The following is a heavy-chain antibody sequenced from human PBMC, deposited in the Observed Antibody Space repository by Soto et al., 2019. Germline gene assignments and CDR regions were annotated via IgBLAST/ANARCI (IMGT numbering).Heavy chain of an antibody. V-gene: IGHV3-64*01. CDR1: GFTFSSYA. Sequence: GGSLRLSCAASGFTFSSYAMHWVRQAPGKGLEYVSAISSNGGSTYYANSVKGRFTISRDNSKNTLYLQMGSLRAEDMAVYYCARGGYDNIIDYWGQGTLVTVSS. J-gene: IGHJ4*02. CDR2: ISSNGGST. CDR3: ARGGYDNIIDY. D-gene: IGHD5-12*01.